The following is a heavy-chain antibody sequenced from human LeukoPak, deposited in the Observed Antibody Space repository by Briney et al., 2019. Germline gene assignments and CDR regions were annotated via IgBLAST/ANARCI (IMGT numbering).Heavy chain of an antibody. V-gene: IGHV3-33*08. Sequence: QAGGSLRLSCAASGFTFSSYGMHWVRQAPGKGLEWVAVIWYDGSNKYYADSVKGRFTISRDNSKNTLYLQMNSLRAEDTAVYYRARDNTAMAPLDYWGQGTLVTVSS. CDR3: ARDNTAMAPLDY. J-gene: IGHJ4*02. CDR1: GFTFSSYG. CDR2: IWYDGSNK. D-gene: IGHD5-18*01.